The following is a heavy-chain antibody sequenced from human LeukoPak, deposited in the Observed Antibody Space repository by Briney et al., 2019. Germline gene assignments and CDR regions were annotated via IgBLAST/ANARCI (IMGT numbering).Heavy chain of an antibody. V-gene: IGHV3-21*01. Sequence: GGSLRLSCAASGFTFSSYSMNWVRQAPGKGLEWVSSISSSSSYIYYADSVKGRFTISRDNAKNSLYLQMNSLRAEDTAVYYCARDLVGSGYYVYYFDYWGQGTLVTVSS. CDR2: ISSSSSYI. CDR1: GFTFSSYS. J-gene: IGHJ4*02. D-gene: IGHD3-22*01. CDR3: ARDLVGSGYYVYYFDY.